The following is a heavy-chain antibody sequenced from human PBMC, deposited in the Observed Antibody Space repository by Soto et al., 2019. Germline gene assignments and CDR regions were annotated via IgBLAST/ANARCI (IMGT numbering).Heavy chain of an antibody. J-gene: IGHJ3*02. CDR3: ARASKDTAMPDAFDI. D-gene: IGHD5-18*01. V-gene: IGHV3-53*01. CDR1: GFTVSSNY. CDR2: IYSGGST. Sequence: GGSLRLSCAASGFTVSSNYMSWFRQAPGKGLEWASVIYSGGSTYYADSVKGRFTISRDNSKNTLYLQMNSLRAEDTAVYYCARASKDTAMPDAFDIWGQGTMVTVSS.